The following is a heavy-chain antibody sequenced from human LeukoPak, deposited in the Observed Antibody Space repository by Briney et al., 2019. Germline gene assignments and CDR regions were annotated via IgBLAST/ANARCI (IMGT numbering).Heavy chain of an antibody. J-gene: IGHJ6*03. CDR1: GGSINFYY. D-gene: IGHD2-2*01. V-gene: IGHV4-59*01. Sequence: SETLSLTCTVSGGSINFYYWNWIRQSPGEGLEWIGYIYYTGSTKYNPSLQSRVTISVDKSENQFSLNLYSVTAADTAVYYCARDPLKGYCSSTSCSDYYYYMDVWGKGTTVTVSS. CDR2: IYYTGST. CDR3: ARDPLKGYCSSTSCSDYYYYMDV.